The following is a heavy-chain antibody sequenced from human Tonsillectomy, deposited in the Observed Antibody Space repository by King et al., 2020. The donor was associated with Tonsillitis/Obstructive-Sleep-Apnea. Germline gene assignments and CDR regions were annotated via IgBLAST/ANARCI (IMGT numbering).Heavy chain of an antibody. D-gene: IGHD2-2*01. Sequence: QLQESGPGLVKPSETLSLTFTVSGGSISSSSFYWCWIRQPPGKGLEWIGTIYYSGSTYYNPSLNSRVTISVDTSKNQFSLKLSSVTAADTAVYYCATVPAADNYYYYYMDVWGKGTTVTVSS. CDR2: IYYSGST. CDR1: GGSISSSSFY. CDR3: ATVPAADNYYYYYMDV. J-gene: IGHJ6*03. V-gene: IGHV4-39*01.